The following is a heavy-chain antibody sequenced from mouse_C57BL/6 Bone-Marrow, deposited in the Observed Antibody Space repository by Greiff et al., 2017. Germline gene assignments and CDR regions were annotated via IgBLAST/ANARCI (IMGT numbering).Heavy chain of an antibody. CDR3: AWPSPWCAY. V-gene: IGHV1-81*01. CDR1: GYTFTSYG. Sequence: VKLMESGAELARPGASVKLSCKASGYTFTSYGISWVKQRTGQGLEWIGEIYPRCGNTYYNEKFKGKATLTADKSSSTAYMELRSLTSADSAVYFCAWPSPWCAYWGQGTLVTVSA. J-gene: IGHJ3*01. CDR2: IYPRCGNT.